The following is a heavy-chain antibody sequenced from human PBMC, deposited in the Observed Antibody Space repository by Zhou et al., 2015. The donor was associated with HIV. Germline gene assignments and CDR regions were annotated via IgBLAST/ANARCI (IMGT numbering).Heavy chain of an antibody. CDR2: IIPIFGTA. CDR1: GGTFSSYA. CDR3: ARVGLYCSGGSCYSGDDY. Sequence: QVQLVQSGAEVKKPGSSVKVSCKASGGTFSSYAISWVRQAPGQGLEWMGGIIPIFGTANYAQKFQGRVTITADESTSTAYMELSSLRSEDTAVYYCARVGLYCSGGSCYSGDDYWGQGTLVTVSS. J-gene: IGHJ4*02. D-gene: IGHD2-15*01. V-gene: IGHV1-69*01.